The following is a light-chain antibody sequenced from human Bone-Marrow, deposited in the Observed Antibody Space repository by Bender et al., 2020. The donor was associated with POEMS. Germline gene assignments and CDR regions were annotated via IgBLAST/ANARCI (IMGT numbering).Light chain of an antibody. CDR2: SDN. CDR3: ATWGSGLGGGV. J-gene: IGLJ3*02. CDR1: NSNIGTNA. V-gene: IGLV1-44*01. Sequence: QSVLTQPPSASGTPGQRVTISCSGSNSNIGTNAVNWYQQFPGTAPKLLIYSDNQRPSGVPDRFYAFKSGSSAFLGISGVQSEAETDYYCATWGSGLGGGVFGGGTELSVL.